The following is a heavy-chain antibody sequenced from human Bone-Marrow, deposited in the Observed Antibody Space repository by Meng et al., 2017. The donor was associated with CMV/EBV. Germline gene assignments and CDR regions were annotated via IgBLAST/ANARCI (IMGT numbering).Heavy chain of an antibody. CDR1: GYTFTGYY. D-gene: IGHD1-26*01. CDR2: INPNSGGT. J-gene: IGHJ4*02. CDR3: ARERIVGATFDY. V-gene: IGHV1-2*02. Sequence: ASVKVSCKASGYTFTGYYMHWVRQAPGQGLEWMGWINPNSGGTNYAQKFQGRVTMTRDTSISTAYMELSRLRSDDTAVYYCARERIVGATFDYWGQGKLVTVSS.